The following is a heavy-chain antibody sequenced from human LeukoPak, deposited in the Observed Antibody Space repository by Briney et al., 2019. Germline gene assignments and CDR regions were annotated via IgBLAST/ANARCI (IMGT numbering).Heavy chain of an antibody. V-gene: IGHV4-30-2*01. D-gene: IGHD3-10*01. CDR3: ARKENVYYYFDY. Sequence: SQTLSLTCAVSGGSISSGGYSWSWIRQPPGKGLEWIGYIYHSGSTYYNPSLKSRVTMSVGTSKNQFSLKLSSVTAVDTAVYYCARKENVYYYFDYWGQGTLVTVSS. J-gene: IGHJ4*02. CDR2: IYHSGST. CDR1: GGSISSGGYS.